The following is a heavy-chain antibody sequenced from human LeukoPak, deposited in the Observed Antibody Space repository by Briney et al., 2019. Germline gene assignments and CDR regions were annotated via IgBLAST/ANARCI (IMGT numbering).Heavy chain of an antibody. CDR2: ISSSSSYI. CDR1: GFTFSSYS. J-gene: IGHJ5*02. Sequence: GGSLRLSCAASGFTFSSYSMNWVRQAPGKGLEWVSSISSSSSYIYYADSVKGRFTISRDNSKNTLYLQMNSLRAEDTAVYYCARDRSISWFDPWGQGTLVTVSS. D-gene: IGHD3-3*02. CDR3: ARDRSISWFDP. V-gene: IGHV3-21*01.